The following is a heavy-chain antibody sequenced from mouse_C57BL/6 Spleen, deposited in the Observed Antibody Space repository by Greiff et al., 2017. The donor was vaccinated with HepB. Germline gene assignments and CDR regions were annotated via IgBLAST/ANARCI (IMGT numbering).Heavy chain of an antibody. CDR2: INPSNGGT. V-gene: IGHV1-53*01. CDR1: GYTFTSYW. D-gene: IGHD1-1*01. Sequence: QVQLQQPGTELVKPGASVKLSCKASGYTFTSYWMHWVKQRPGQGLEWIGNINPSNGGTNYNEKFKSKATLTVDKSSSTAYMQLSSLTSEDSAVYYCARGRVDLIYYYGSSSLYAMDYWGQGTSVTVSS. J-gene: IGHJ4*01. CDR3: ARGRVDLIYYYGSSSLYAMDY.